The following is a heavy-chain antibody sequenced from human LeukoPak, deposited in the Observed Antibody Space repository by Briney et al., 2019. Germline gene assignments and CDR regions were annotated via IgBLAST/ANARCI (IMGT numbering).Heavy chain of an antibody. D-gene: IGHD4-17*01. J-gene: IGHJ5*02. CDR3: ERAPLEDYGDNPGDFWFAR. V-gene: IGHV3-21*01. CDR1: GFTFSSYS. CDR2: ISSSRSYI. Sequence: GGALRLSCAASGFTFSSYSMNWVRQAPGKGLEWVSSISSSRSYIYYADSVRGRLTISRDNAKKSLYLQMNSLRAEETAVYYCERAPLEDYGDNPGDFWFARWGEGRLVTV.